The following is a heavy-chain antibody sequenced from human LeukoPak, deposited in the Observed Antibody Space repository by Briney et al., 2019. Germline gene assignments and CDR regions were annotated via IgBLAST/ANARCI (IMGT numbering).Heavy chain of an antibody. Sequence: ASVTVSCKASGYTFIGYYMHWVRQAPGQGLEWMGWINPNSGGTAYVQKFQGRVTMTRDTSISTAFLEVSRLRSDDTAVYYCARDSSPYYHYNMDVWGTGTTVTVSS. CDR3: ARDSSPYYHYNMDV. D-gene: IGHD2/OR15-2a*01. V-gene: IGHV1-2*02. CDR1: GYTFIGYY. J-gene: IGHJ6*03. CDR2: INPNSGGT.